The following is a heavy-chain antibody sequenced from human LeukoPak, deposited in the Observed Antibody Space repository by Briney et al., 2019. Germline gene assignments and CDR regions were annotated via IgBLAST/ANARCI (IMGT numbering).Heavy chain of an antibody. CDR3: ARDTYYYDSSGYSPYYYYYYMDV. J-gene: IGHJ6*03. CDR1: GYTFTGYY. Sequence: ASVKVSCKASGYTFTGYYMHWVRQAPGQGLEWMGWINPNSGGTNYAQKFQGRVTMTRDTSISTAYMELSRLRSDDTAVYYCARDTYYYDSSGYSPYYYYYYMDVWGKGTTVTVSS. V-gene: IGHV1-2*02. D-gene: IGHD3-22*01. CDR2: INPNSGGT.